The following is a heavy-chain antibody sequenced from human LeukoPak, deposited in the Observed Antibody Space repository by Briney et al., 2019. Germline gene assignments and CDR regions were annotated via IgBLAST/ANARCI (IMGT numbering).Heavy chain of an antibody. V-gene: IGHV4-59*01. CDR2: IYNSGST. CDR3: ARTPRRGGFDF. D-gene: IGHD4-23*01. CDR1: GGSIGSGF. Sequence: PETLSLTCSVSGGSIGSGFWSWLRQSPGKGLEWIGYIYNSGSTKYNPSLQSRVTISLDTFKNTFSLRLKSVTAADTAVYYCARTPRRGGFDFWGQGTLVTVSS. J-gene: IGHJ4*02.